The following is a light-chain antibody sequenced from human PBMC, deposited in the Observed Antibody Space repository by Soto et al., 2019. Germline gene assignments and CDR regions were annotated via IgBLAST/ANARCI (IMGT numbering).Light chain of an antibody. J-gene: IGLJ3*02. CDR1: SSDVGAYNY. Sequence: QSALTQPPSASRSPGQSVTISCTGTSSDVGAYNYVSWYQQHAGKAPKLVIYEVTKRLSGVPDRFSGSKSANTASLTGSGLPVEDEADYYCSSFASSNTWVFGGGTKVTVL. V-gene: IGLV2-8*02. CDR2: EVT. CDR3: SSFASSNTWV.